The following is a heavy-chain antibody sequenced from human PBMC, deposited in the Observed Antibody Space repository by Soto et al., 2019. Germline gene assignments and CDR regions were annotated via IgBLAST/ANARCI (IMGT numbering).Heavy chain of an antibody. CDR2: IWYDGSNK. Sequence: QVQLVESGGGVVQPGRSLRLSCAASGFTFSSYGMHWVRQAPGKGLEWVAVIWYDGSNKYYADSVKGRFTISRDNSKNTLYLQVNSLRAEDTAVYYCARSVIVPAAMEGNWFDPWGQGTLVTVSS. CDR3: ARSVIVPAAMEGNWFDP. V-gene: IGHV3-33*01. J-gene: IGHJ5*02. D-gene: IGHD2-2*01. CDR1: GFTFSSYG.